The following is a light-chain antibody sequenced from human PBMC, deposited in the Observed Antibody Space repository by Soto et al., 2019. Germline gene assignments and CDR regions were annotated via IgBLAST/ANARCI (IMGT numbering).Light chain of an antibody. Sequence: VMTQSPATLSVSPGVTATLSCRASQSIRSYLAWYQQKPGQAPRLLIYGASMRATGVPTRFSGSGSGTEFTLTISSLQSEDFAVYYCQHYNNWPPDYTFGQGTKVDIK. CDR2: GAS. CDR1: QSIRSY. CDR3: QHYNNWPPDYT. J-gene: IGKJ2*01. V-gene: IGKV3-15*01.